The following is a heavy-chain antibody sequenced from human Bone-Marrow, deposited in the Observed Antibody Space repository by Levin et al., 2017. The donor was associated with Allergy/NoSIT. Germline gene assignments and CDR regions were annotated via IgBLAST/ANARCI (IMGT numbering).Heavy chain of an antibody. CDR3: ARGGPSNWNDVRN. CDR1: GESFSNYY. Sequence: LSLTCAVYGESFSNYYWTWIRQPPGKGLEWIGEVNHIGSTNYNPSLKSRVTMSVDASKNQFSLKVNSVTAADTAVYYCARGGPSNWNDVRNWGQGTLVTVSS. CDR2: VNHIGST. D-gene: IGHD1-20*01. J-gene: IGHJ4*02. V-gene: IGHV4-34*01.